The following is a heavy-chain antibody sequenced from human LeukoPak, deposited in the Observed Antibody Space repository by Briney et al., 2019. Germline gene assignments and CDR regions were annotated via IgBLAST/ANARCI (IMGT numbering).Heavy chain of an antibody. CDR3: ASDRVAVVRGVSAFDY. J-gene: IGHJ4*02. Sequence: GGSLRLSCAASGLTFNNYGMNWVRQAPGKGLEWVSSISPSGSYIYYTDSMKGRFTISRDNAKNSLYLQMNSLRAEDTAVYFCASDRVAVVRGVSAFDYWGQGTLVTVSS. CDR1: GLTFNNYG. CDR2: ISPSGSYI. V-gene: IGHV3-21*01. D-gene: IGHD3-10*01.